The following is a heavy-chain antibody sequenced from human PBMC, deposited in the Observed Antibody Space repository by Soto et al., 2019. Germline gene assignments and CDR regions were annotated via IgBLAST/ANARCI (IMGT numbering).Heavy chain of an antibody. CDR2: IYDNGGA. D-gene: IGHD1-7*01. Sequence: QVQLQESGPGLVKPSQTLSLTCTVSGDSISSGGYYWSWIRLHPGKGLEWIGYIYDNGGAYYSPSLKGRVVISVDRSENQFSLRLSSVTAADTAVYYCARVKGGTTRRAFDSWGQGTLVTVSS. J-gene: IGHJ4*02. CDR1: GDSISSGGYY. CDR3: ARVKGGTTRRAFDS. V-gene: IGHV4-31*03.